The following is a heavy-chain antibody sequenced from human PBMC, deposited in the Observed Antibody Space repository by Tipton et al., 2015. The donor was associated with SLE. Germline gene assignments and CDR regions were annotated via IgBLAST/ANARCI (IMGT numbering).Heavy chain of an antibody. Sequence: TLSLTCTVSGGPISSLSHYWGWIRQPPGKGLEWIGIIYHSGSTYQNPSLKSRVTISIDTSNNQFSLKVSSVTAADTAVYFCARVPLTGAYNYYYDYMDVWGKGTTVTVSS. CDR3: ARVPLTGAYNYYYDYMDV. D-gene: IGHD7-27*01. J-gene: IGHJ6*03. CDR2: IYHSGST. V-gene: IGHV4-39*07. CDR1: GGPISSLSHY.